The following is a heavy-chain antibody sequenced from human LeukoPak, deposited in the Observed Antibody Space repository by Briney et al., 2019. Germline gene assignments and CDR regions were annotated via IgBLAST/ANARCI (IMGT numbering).Heavy chain of an antibody. D-gene: IGHD3-10*01. CDR1: GFIVSSKY. J-gene: IGHJ6*03. CDR3: ASTSGSGVLVYYYYMDV. Sequence: GGSLRLSCAASGFIVSSKYMSWVRQAPGKGLEWVSVIYSGGSTYYADSVKGRFTISRDNSKNTLYLQMNSLRAEDTAVYYCASTSGSGVLVYYYYMDVWGKGTTVTISS. CDR2: IYSGGST. V-gene: IGHV3-66*01.